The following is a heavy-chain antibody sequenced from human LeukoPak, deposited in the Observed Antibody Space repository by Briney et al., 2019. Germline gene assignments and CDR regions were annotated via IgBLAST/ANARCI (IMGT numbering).Heavy chain of an antibody. Sequence: SETLSLTCTVSGDSISSSSYYWGWIRQHPGKGLEWIATIYYSGSTYFNPSLKSRVTISVDTSKNQFSLKLSSVSAADTAVYYCARLTPVAGTWYAFDHWGQGTLVTVSS. CDR2: IYYSGST. CDR1: GDSISSSSYY. D-gene: IGHD6-19*01. CDR3: ARLTPVAGTWYAFDH. V-gene: IGHV4-39*01. J-gene: IGHJ4*02.